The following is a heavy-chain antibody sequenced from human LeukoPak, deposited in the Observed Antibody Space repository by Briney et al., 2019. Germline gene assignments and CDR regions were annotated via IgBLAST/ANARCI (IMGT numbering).Heavy chain of an antibody. CDR3: ARSAGRNSKHGMDV. CDR2: ISSSSSYI. J-gene: IGHJ6*02. Sequence: GGSLRLSCAASGFTFSSYSMNWVRQAPGKGLEWVSSISSSSSYIYYADSVKGRFTISRDNAKNSLNLQMNSLRAEDTAVYYCARSAGRNSKHGMDVWGQGTTVTVPS. V-gene: IGHV3-21*01. CDR1: GFTFSSYS. D-gene: IGHD4-23*01.